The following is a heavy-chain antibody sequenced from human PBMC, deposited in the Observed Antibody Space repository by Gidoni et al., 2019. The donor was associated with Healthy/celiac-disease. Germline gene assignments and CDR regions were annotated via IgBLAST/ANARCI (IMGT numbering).Heavy chain of an antibody. CDR1: GGSISSYY. CDR2: IYYSGST. J-gene: IGHJ4*02. V-gene: IGHV4-59*01. CDR3: AREGDGRLFDY. D-gene: IGHD3-16*01. Sequence: QVQLQESGPGLVKPSETLSLTCTVSGGSISSYYWSWIRQPPGKGLEWIGYIYYSGSTNYNPSLKSRVTISVDTSKNQFSLKLSSVTAADTAVYYCAREGDGRLFDYWGQGTLVTVSS.